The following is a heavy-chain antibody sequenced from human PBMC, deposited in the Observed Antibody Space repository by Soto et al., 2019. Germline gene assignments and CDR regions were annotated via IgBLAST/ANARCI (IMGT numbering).Heavy chain of an antibody. CDR2: INPSGGST. J-gene: IGHJ6*02. D-gene: IGHD6-6*01. CDR1: GYTFTSYY. V-gene: IGHV1-46*01. Sequence: ASVKVSCKASGYTFTSYYMHWVRQAPGQGLEWMGIINPSGGSTSYAQKFQGRVTMTRDTSTSTVYMELSSLRSEDTAVYYCARDLLVEQLVVSGSYYYGMDVWGQGTTVTVSS. CDR3: ARDLLVEQLVVSGSYYYGMDV.